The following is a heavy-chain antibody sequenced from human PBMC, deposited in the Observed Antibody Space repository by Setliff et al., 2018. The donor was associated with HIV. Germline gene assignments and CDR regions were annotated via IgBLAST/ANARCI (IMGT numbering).Heavy chain of an antibody. V-gene: IGHV1-18*01. Sequence: GFPFINYHITWVRQAPGQGLEWVGSISASSVNTNYTQGRVTMTTDISTTTAYMELRSLRPGDTAVYYCARVPVSSYYYYMDVWGAGTTVT. J-gene: IGHJ6*03. D-gene: IGHD6-13*01. CDR1: GFPFINYH. CDR3: ARVPVSSYYYYMDV. CDR2: ISASSVNT.